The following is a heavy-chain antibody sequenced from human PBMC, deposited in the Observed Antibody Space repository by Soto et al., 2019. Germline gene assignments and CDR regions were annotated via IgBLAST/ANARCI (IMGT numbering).Heavy chain of an antibody. D-gene: IGHD3-3*01. CDR3: ARARVSWYFDY. CDR2: ISSSSSYI. CDR1: GFTFSSYS. J-gene: IGHJ4*02. V-gene: IGHV3-21*01. Sequence: EVQLVESGGGLVKPGGSLRLSCAASGFTFSSYSMNWVRQAPGKGLEWVSSISSSSSYIYYADSVKGRFTISRDDAKNSLYLQMNSLRAEDTAVYYCARARVSWYFDYWGQGTLVTVSS.